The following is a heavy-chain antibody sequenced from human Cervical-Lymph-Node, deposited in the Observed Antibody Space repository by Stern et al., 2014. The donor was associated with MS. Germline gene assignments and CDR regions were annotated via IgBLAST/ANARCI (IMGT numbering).Heavy chain of an antibody. J-gene: IGHJ5*02. V-gene: IGHV1-69*06. Sequence: QVQLVQSGAEVKKPGSSVKVSCKASGGTFSSSSISWVRQAPRQGLEWMGGIIPVLGTTNYAQKFQGRVTINADKSTNTVYMTLSSLRSEDTAMYYCARDLGVGPSVSWGQGTVVTVSS. CDR2: IIPVLGTT. D-gene: IGHD5/OR15-5a*01. CDR1: GGTFSSSS. CDR3: ARDLGVGPSVS.